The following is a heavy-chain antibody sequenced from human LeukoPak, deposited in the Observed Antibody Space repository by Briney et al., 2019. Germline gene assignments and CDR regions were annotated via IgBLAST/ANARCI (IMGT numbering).Heavy chain of an antibody. J-gene: IGHJ1*01. CDR3: ARGDYYGSGNAEYFQH. Sequence: PSQTLSLTCTVSGGSISSGDYYWSWIRQPPGKGLEWIGYIYYSGGTNYNPSLKSRVTISVDTSKNQFSLKLSSVTAADTAVYYCARGDYYGSGNAEYFQHWGQGTLVTVSS. CDR2: IYYSGGT. CDR1: GGSISSGDYY. V-gene: IGHV4-30-4*01. D-gene: IGHD3-10*01.